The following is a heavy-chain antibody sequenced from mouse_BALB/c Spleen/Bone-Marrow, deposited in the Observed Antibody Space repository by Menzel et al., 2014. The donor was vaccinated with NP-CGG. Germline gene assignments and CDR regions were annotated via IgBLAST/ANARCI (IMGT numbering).Heavy chain of an antibody. CDR3: ARLGYYGSYAY. Sequence: SAAAVDFSRYWMSWVRQAPGKGLEWIGEINPDSSTINYTPSLKDKFIISRDNAKNTLYLQMSKVRSEDTALYYCARLGYYGSYAYWGQGTLVTVSA. V-gene: IGHV4-1*02. D-gene: IGHD1-1*01. CDR1: AVDFSRYW. J-gene: IGHJ3*01. CDR2: INPDSSTI.